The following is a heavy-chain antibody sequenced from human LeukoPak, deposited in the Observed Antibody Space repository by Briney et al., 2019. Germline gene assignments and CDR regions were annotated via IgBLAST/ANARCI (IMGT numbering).Heavy chain of an antibody. CDR2: IYYSGST. CDR1: GGSISSYY. CDR3: ARHEFYDSSGYYYGFDY. Sequence: SETLSLTCTVSGGSISSYYWSWIRQPPGKGLEWIGYIYYSGSTNYNPSLKSRVTISVDTSKNQFSLKLSSVTAADTAVYYCARHEFYDSSGYYYGFDYWGQGTLVTASS. J-gene: IGHJ4*02. V-gene: IGHV4-59*08. D-gene: IGHD3-22*01.